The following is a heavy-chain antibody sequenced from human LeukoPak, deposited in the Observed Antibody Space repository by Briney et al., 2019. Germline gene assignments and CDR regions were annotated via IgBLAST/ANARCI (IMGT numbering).Heavy chain of an antibody. D-gene: IGHD3-22*01. CDR2: ISSSGSTI. V-gene: IGHV3-48*03. CDR3: ARDQYYYDSSGYYPLGMDV. Sequence: PGGSLRLSCAASGFTFSSYEMNWVRQALGKGLEWVSYISSSGSTIYYADSVKGRFTISRDNAKNSLYLQMNSLRAEDTAVYYCARDQYYYDSSGYYPLGMDVWGKGTTVTVSS. CDR1: GFTFSSYE. J-gene: IGHJ6*03.